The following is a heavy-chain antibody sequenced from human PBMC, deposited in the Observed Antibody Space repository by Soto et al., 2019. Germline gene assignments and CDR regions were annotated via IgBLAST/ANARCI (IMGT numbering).Heavy chain of an antibody. Sequence: QITLKESGPSLVKPTQTLTLTCTFSGFSLSTGGVGVGWIRQPPGKALEWLALIYWDDDKRYSPSLRSRLTVTKDTSKNQVVLKIPNMDPVDTATYYCAHSRCGGDCLQSYSSHYYYGMDVWGQGTTVTVSS. CDR2: IYWDDDK. CDR1: GFSLSTGGVG. J-gene: IGHJ6*02. CDR3: AHSRCGGDCLQSYSSHYYYGMDV. D-gene: IGHD2-21*02. V-gene: IGHV2-5*02.